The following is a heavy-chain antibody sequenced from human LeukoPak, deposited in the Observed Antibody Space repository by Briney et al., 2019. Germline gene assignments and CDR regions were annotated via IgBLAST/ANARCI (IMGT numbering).Heavy chain of an antibody. CDR1: GFPFSSYA. CDR2: VSGSGGTT. D-gene: IGHD3-22*01. J-gene: IGHJ4*02. CDR3: AKSDYYDSSGHPSSFEY. V-gene: IGHV3-23*01. Sequence: PGGSLRLSCAASGFPFSSYAMSWVRQAPGRALGWVSAVSGSGGTTYYTDSVKGRFTISRDNSKNTLYLQMNSLRAEDTAVYYCAKSDYYDSSGHPSSFEYWGQGTLVTVSS.